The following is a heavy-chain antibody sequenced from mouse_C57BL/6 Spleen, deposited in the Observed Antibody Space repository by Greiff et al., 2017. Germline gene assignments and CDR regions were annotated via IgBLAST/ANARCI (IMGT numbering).Heavy chain of an antibody. J-gene: IGHJ2*01. CDR1: GYTFTDYY. CDR2: INPYNGGT. CDR3: ARGVKGVYYFDD. Sequence: EVQLQQSGPVLVKPGASVKMSCKASGYTFTDYYMNWVKQSHGKSLEWIGVINPYNGGTSYNQKFKGKATLTVDKSSSTAYMELNSLTSEDSAVYYCARGVKGVYYFDDWGQGTTLTVSS. D-gene: IGHD2-2*01. V-gene: IGHV1-19*01.